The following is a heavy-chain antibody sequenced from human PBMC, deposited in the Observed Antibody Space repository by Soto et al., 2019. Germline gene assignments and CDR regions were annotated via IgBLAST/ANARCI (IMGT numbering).Heavy chain of an antibody. V-gene: IGHV5-51*01. CDR3: ARGELGLSSGWRPIDY. Sequence: GESLKISCKGSGYSFTSYWIGWVRQMPGKGLEWMGIIYPGDSDTRYSPSFQGQVTISADKSISTAYLQWSSLKASDTAMYYCARGELGLSSGWRPIDYWGQGTLVTVSS. D-gene: IGHD6-19*01. CDR2: IYPGDSDT. J-gene: IGHJ4*02. CDR1: GYSFTSYW.